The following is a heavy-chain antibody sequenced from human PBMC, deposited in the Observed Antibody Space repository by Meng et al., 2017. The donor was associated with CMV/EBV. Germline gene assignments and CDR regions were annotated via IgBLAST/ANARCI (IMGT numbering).Heavy chain of an antibody. CDR3: ARGGTDYWSGYVWFDP. J-gene: IGHJ5*02. CDR2: IYYSGST. V-gene: IGHV4-39*07. Sequence: GSLRLSCTVSGGSISSSSYYWGWIRQPPGKGLEWIGSIYYSGSTYYNPSLKSRVTISVDTSKNQFSLKMSYVTAADTAVYYCARGGTDYWSGYVWFDPWGQGTLVTVSS. CDR1: GGSISSSSYY. D-gene: IGHD3-3*01.